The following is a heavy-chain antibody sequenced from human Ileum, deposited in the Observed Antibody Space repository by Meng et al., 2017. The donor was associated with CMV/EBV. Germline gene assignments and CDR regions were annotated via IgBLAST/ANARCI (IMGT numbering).Heavy chain of an antibody. D-gene: IGHD5-12*01. V-gene: IGHV4-34*01. CDR2: INPSGST. J-gene: IGHJ4*02. CDR3: ARIRGWLRLLYYFDY. CDR1: GVSFSGYY. Sequence: VYGVSFSGYYWSWIPQPPGKGLEWIGEINPSGSTNYNPSLKSRVTISVDTSKNQFSLKLSSVTAADTAVYYCARIRGWLRLLYYFDYWGQGTLVTVSS.